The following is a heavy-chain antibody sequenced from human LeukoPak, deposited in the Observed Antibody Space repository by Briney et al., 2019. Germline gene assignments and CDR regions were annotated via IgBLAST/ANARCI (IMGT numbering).Heavy chain of an antibody. CDR2: INAGNGNT. CDR3: ARVPLWFGEHHFDY. J-gene: IGHJ4*02. Sequence: ASVKVSCKASGYTFTSYAMHWVRQAPGQRLEWMGWINAGNGNTKNSQKFQGRVTITRDTSASTAYMELSSLRSEDTAVYYCARVPLWFGEHHFDYWGQGTLVTVSS. D-gene: IGHD3-10*01. CDR1: GYTFTSYA. V-gene: IGHV1-3*01.